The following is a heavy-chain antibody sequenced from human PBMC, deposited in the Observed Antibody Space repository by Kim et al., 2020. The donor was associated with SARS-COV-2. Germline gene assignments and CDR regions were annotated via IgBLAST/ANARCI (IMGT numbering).Heavy chain of an antibody. D-gene: IGHD1-26*01. Sequence: GGSLRLSCAASGFTFSSYSMNWVRQAPGKGLEWVSSISSSSSYTYYADSVKGRFTISRDNAKNSLYLQMNRLRAEDTAVYYCARGGRDSGSYHGAFGLWGQGA. CDR3: ARGGRDSGSYHGAFGL. V-gene: IGHV3-21*01. CDR1: GFTFSSYS. CDR2: ISSSSSYT. J-gene: IGHJ6*01.